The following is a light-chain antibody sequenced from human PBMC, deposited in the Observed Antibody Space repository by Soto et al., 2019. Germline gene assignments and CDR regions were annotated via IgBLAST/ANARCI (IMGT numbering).Light chain of an antibody. J-gene: IGKJ2*01. CDR3: QQYGSSPHT. V-gene: IGKV3-20*01. CDR2: GAS. CDR1: QSVSSSY. Sequence: IVVTQSPGTLSLSPGERTTLSCRASQSVSSSYLAWYQHKPGQAPRLLIYGASSRATGIPDRFSGIGAGTDFTLTISRLEPEDFAVYYCQQYGSSPHTFGQGTKLEIK.